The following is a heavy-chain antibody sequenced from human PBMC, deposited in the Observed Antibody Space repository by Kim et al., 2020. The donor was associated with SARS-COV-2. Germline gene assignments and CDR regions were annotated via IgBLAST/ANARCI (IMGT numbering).Heavy chain of an antibody. Sequence: SETLSLTCTVSGGSVSSGSYYWSWIRQPPGKGLEWIGYIYYSGSTNYNPSLKSRVTISVDTSKNQFSLKLSSVTAADTAVYYCALLLLDYDSSGYDYWGQGTLVTVSS. V-gene: IGHV4-61*01. J-gene: IGHJ4*02. CDR2: IYYSGST. CDR1: GGSVSSGSYY. D-gene: IGHD3-22*01. CDR3: ALLLLDYDSSGYDY.